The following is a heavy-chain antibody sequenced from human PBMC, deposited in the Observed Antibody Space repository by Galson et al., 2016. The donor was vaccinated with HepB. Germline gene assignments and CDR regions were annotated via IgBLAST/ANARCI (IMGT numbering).Heavy chain of an antibody. V-gene: IGHV3-21*01. Sequence: SLRLSCAASGFIFSTYSMNWVRQAPGKGLEWVSSISSGSAYRYYADSVKGRFTISRDNAKKSLYLQMNSLRAEDTAGYYCARMRYSSGWLDGFDIWGQGTMVTVSS. J-gene: IGHJ3*02. D-gene: IGHD6-19*01. CDR3: ARMRYSSGWLDGFDI. CDR1: GFIFSTYS. CDR2: ISSGSAYR.